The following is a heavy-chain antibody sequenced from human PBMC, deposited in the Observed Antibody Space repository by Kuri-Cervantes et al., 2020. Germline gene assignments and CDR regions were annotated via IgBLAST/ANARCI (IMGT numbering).Heavy chain of an antibody. Sequence: GESLKISCAASGFTFSSYGMHWVRQAPGKGLEWVAVIWYDGSNKYYADSVKGRFTISRDNAKNSLYLQMNSLRAEDTAMYYCSRDTNYCSSTSCPWEAFEIWGQGTMVTVSS. D-gene: IGHD2-2*01. CDR3: SRDTNYCSSTSCPWEAFEI. CDR2: IWYDGSNK. CDR1: GFTFSSYG. V-gene: IGHV3-33*01. J-gene: IGHJ3*02.